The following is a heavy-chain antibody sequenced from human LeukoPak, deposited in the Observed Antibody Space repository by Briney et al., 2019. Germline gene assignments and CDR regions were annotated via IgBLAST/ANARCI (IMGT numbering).Heavy chain of an antibody. Sequence: ASVNVSCKASGYTFTGYYMHWVRQAPGQGLGLMGCINPKSGGTNYAQKFQGRVTMTRDTSISTAYMELSRLRSTDTAVYYCASVTLSAYDGDYRGQGTLVTVSS. J-gene: IGHJ4*02. CDR3: ASVTLSAYDGDY. CDR1: GYTFTGYY. D-gene: IGHD5-12*01. V-gene: IGHV1-2*02. CDR2: INPKSGGT.